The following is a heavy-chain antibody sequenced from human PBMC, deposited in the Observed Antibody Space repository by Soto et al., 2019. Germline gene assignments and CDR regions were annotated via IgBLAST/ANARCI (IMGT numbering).Heavy chain of an antibody. CDR1: GGTFSRHG. V-gene: IGHV1-69*06. D-gene: IGHD6-6*01. CDR2: IIPTFGTP. J-gene: IGHJ4*02. CDR3: ARVRSSQYFDF. Sequence: QVQLVQSGTVVQRLGSSVKVSCQASGGTFSRHGMAWVRQAPGQGLEWMGGIIPTFGTPTYTPKFQVRVRITADKSTNTAYMELSSLRSEYTGVYYCARVRSSQYFDFGGQGTLTPVSS.